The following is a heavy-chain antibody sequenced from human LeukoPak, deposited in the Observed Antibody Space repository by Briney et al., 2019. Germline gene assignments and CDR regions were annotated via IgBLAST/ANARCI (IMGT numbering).Heavy chain of an antibody. D-gene: IGHD4-17*01. Sequence: GGSLRLSCAASGFTFTNHAMIWVRQAPGRGLEWVSAIRSGGDGTLYADSVKGRFTISRDNSKNTLFLQMNNMRAEDTAVYYCARDPNGDYVGAFEMWGPGTKVTVS. CDR3: ARDPNGDYVGAFEM. J-gene: IGHJ3*02. CDR2: IRSGGDGT. CDR1: GFTFTNHA. V-gene: IGHV3-23*01.